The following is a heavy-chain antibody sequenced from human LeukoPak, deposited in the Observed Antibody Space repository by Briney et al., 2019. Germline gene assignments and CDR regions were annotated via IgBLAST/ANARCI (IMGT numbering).Heavy chain of an antibody. D-gene: IGHD3-10*01. Sequence: SETLSLTCAVYGESFSGYYWSWIRQPPGKGLEWIGEINHSGSTNYNPSLKSRVTISLDTSKNQFSLKLNSVTAADTAVYYCARDRRVGELDYWGQGTLVTVSS. CDR3: ARDRRVGELDY. V-gene: IGHV4-34*01. CDR1: GESFSGYY. CDR2: INHSGST. J-gene: IGHJ4*02.